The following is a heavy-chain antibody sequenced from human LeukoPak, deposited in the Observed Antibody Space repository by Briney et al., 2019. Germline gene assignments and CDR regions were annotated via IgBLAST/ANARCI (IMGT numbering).Heavy chain of an antibody. CDR2: IYSGGSR. V-gene: IGHV3-53*01. CDR1: GFTVSSNY. D-gene: IGHD2-2*01. Sequence: PGGSLRLSCAASGFTVSSNYMSWVRQAPGKGLEWVSVIYSGGSRYYADSVKGRFTISRNNSKNTLYLQMNSLRAEDTAVYYCAKAIYSCTSTTCFWGESVGMDVWGQGTTVTVSS. CDR3: AKAIYSCTSTTCFWGESVGMDV. J-gene: IGHJ6*02.